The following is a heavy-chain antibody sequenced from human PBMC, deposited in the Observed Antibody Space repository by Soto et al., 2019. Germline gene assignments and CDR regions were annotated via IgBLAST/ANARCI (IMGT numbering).Heavy chain of an antibody. V-gene: IGHV1-8*01. Sequence: ASVKVSCKASGYTFTSYDINLVRQATGQGLEWMGWMNPNSGNTGYAQKFQGRVTMTRNTSISTAYMELSSLRSEDTAVYYCARGNELRYFDWLLANTYYYYMDVWGKGTTVTVSS. D-gene: IGHD3-9*01. CDR2: MNPNSGNT. CDR3: ARGNELRYFDWLLANTYYYYMDV. J-gene: IGHJ6*03. CDR1: GYTFTSYD.